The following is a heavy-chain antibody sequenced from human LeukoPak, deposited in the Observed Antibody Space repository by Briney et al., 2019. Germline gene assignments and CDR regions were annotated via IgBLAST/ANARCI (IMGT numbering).Heavy chain of an antibody. V-gene: IGHV1-8*02. D-gene: IGHD5-18*01. CDR2: MNPNSGNT. J-gene: IGHJ4*02. CDR1: GYTFTSYE. Sequence: GASVKVSCKASGYTFTSYEINWVRQATGQGLEWMGWMNPNSGNTGYAPRFQGRVTMTRNTSITTAYMELSSLRSEDTAVYYCARGRGKYSSLDYWGQGTLVTVSS. CDR3: ARGRGKYSSLDY.